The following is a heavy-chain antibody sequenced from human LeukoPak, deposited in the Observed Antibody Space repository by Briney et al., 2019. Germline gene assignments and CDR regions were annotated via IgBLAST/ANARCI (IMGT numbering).Heavy chain of an antibody. V-gene: IGHV4-61*02. CDR1: GGSISSGSYY. J-gene: IGHJ4*02. Sequence: KPSQTLSLTCTVSGGSISSGSYYWSWIRQPAGKGLEWIGRIYTSGSTNYNPSLKSRVTISVDTSKNQFSLKLSSVTAADTAVYYCARDPTAAGTSLFDYWGQGTLVTVSS. CDR3: ARDPTAAGTSLFDY. D-gene: IGHD6-13*01. CDR2: IYTSGST.